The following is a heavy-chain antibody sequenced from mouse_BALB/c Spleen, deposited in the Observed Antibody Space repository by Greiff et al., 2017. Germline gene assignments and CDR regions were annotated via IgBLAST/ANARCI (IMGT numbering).Heavy chain of an antibody. J-gene: IGHJ3*01. CDR2: INPSTGYT. CDR3: ASFTTATRTWFAY. CDR1: GYTFTSYW. V-gene: IGHV1-7*01. Sequence: VQLQESGAELAKPGASVKMSCKASGYTFTSYWMHWVKQRPGQGLEWIGYINPSTGYTEYNQKFKDKATLTADKSSSTAYMQLSSLTSEDSAVYYCASFTTATRTWFAYWGQGTLVTVSA. D-gene: IGHD1-2*01.